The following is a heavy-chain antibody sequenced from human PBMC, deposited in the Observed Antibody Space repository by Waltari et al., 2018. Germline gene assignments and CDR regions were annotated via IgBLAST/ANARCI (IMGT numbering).Heavy chain of an antibody. CDR1: GGSISSYY. CDR3: ARHRDGYNYPFDY. J-gene: IGHJ4*02. Sequence: QVQLQESGPGLVKPSETLSLTCTVSGGSISSYYWSWIRQPPGKGLEWIGYIYYSGSTNYNPSLKSRVTISVDTSKNQFSLKLSSVTAADTAVYYCARHRDGYNYPFDYWGQGTLVTVSS. D-gene: IGHD5-12*01. V-gene: IGHV4-59*08. CDR2: IYYSGST.